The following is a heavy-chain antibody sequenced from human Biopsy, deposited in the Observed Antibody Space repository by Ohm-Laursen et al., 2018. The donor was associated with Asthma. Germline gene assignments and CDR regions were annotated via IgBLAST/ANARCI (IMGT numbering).Heavy chain of an antibody. Sequence: SQTLSLTCGVSGDSIDSGDYSWTWIRQSPGVGLEWIGYIYRNGDTYYNPTLKNRVTISIDRSKNQFSLRLRSETAADTAVYYCARGWNCGGDCYSLDYWGQGTLVTVSS. CDR3: ARGWNCGGDCYSLDY. J-gene: IGHJ4*02. CDR2: IYRNGDT. V-gene: IGHV4-30-2*06. CDR1: GDSIDSGDYS. D-gene: IGHD2-21*02.